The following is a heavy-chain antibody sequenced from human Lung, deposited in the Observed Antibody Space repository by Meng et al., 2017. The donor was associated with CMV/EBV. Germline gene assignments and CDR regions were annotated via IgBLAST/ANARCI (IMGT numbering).Heavy chain of an antibody. CDR1: GYTINTDV. CDR2: MKSDENKI. D-gene: IGHD1-26*01. CDR3: ARGVAEFLGWEMGH. Sequence: VRWVECGGGVVVRSGSARSSVEGFGYTINTDVMHWAREIAGNGLGWGTSMKSDENKINSAASVKVRFTISRDNDKNKVYLQMNKRRAEDTSVYYCARGVAEFLGWEMGHWGQGTLVTVSS. V-gene: IGHV3-74*01. J-gene: IGHJ4*02.